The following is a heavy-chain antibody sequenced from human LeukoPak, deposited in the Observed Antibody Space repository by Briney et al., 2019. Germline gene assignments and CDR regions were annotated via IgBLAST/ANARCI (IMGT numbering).Heavy chain of an antibody. J-gene: IGHJ4*02. Sequence: SETLSLTCGVSGGSITQTNYWTWVRQPPGKGLEWIGEVNLQGSTNYNPSLMGRVAISVDKSENHVSLRLTSVTAADTAVYYCASNWGGDEYYFDYWGQGSLVTVSS. CDR1: GGSITQTNY. D-gene: IGHD7-27*01. V-gene: IGHV4-4*02. CDR2: VNLQGST. CDR3: ASNWGGDEYYFDY.